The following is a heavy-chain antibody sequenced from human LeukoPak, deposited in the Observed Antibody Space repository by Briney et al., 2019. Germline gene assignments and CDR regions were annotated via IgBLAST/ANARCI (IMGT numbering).Heavy chain of an antibody. Sequence: GSLRLSCAASGFTFSSYAMHWVRQAPGKGLEWVAVISNDGSNKYYADSVKGRFTISRDNSKNTLYLQMNSLRAEDTAVYYCARDPSDWFGELGYWGQGTLVTVSS. CDR2: ISNDGSNK. CDR3: ARDPSDWFGELGY. V-gene: IGHV3-30-3*01. J-gene: IGHJ4*02. D-gene: IGHD3-10*01. CDR1: GFTFSSYA.